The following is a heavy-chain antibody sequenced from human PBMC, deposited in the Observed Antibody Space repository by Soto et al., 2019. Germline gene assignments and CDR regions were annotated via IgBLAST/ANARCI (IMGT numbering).Heavy chain of an antibody. D-gene: IGHD4-4*01. CDR3: TTDLSDYSSAFDY. J-gene: IGHJ4*02. CDR2: IKSKTDGGTT. Sequence: GGSLRLSCAASGCTFSNAWMSWVRQAPGKGLEWVGRIKSKTDGGTTDYAAPVKGRFTISRDDSKNTLYLQMNSLKTEDTAVYYCTTDLSDYSSAFDYWGQGTLVTVSS. CDR1: GCTFSNAW. V-gene: IGHV3-15*01.